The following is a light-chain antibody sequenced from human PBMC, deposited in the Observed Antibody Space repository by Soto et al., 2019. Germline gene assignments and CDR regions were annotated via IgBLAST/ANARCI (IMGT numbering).Light chain of an antibody. CDR2: GAS. Sequence: EKVMTQSPATLSLSPGERATLSCRASQSLSSDLAWYQQKPGQAPRLLIYGASTRATGIPARFSGSGSGKEFPPTISSLQSEDFAVYYCQQHNSWLFGGGTKVEIK. CDR3: QQHNSWL. V-gene: IGKV3-15*01. J-gene: IGKJ4*01. CDR1: QSLSSD.